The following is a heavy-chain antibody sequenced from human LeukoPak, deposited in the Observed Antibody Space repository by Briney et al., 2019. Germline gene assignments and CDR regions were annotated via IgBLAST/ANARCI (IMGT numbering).Heavy chain of an antibody. Sequence: PSETLSLTCTVSGGSISSYYWGWIRQPPGKGLEWIGSIYYSGSTYYNPSLKSRVTISVDTSKNQFSLKLSSVTAADTAVYYCASVEVRGVIMIWGQGTLVTVSS. CDR1: GGSISSYY. V-gene: IGHV4-39*07. CDR2: IYYSGST. CDR3: ASVEVRGVIMI. D-gene: IGHD3-10*01. J-gene: IGHJ4*02.